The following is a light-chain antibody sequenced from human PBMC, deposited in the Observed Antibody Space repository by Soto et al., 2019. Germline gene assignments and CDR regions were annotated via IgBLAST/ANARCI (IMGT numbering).Light chain of an antibody. CDR3: QQYYNWPPFT. V-gene: IGKV3-15*01. CDR2: GAS. Sequence: EIVMTLSLATLSVSPGQRVTLSCRASQSVGTSIAWYQQKPGQAPRLLIYGASTRATGVPARFSGSGSGTAFTLTISSLQSEDFANYYCQQYYNWPPFTFGHGTKVDIK. CDR1: QSVGTS. J-gene: IGKJ3*01.